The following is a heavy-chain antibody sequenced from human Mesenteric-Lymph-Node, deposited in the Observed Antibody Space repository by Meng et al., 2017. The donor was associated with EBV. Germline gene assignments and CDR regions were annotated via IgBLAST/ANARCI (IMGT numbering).Heavy chain of an antibody. CDR1: GGSFEYYY. J-gene: IGHJ4*02. D-gene: IGHD3-10*01. Sequence: QHVGQGLLKPSDISALTVVVYGGSFEYYYWTWIRQPPGKGLGWIGEINHSGSTNYNASLKSRVTISVDTSKNQFSLKLSSVTAADTAVYYCARGQWTRPRISRGSGSSYFDYWGQGTLVTVSS. CDR2: INHSGST. V-gene: IGHV4-34*01. CDR3: ARGQWTRPRISRGSGSSYFDY.